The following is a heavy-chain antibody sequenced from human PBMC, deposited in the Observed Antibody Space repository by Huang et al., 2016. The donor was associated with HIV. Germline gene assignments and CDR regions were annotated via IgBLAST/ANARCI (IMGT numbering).Heavy chain of an antibody. CDR2: INHSGSP. CDR3: ARERMMSWLDDHDAFDI. Sequence: QVQLQQWGAGLLKPSETLSLTCAVYGGSFSGYYWSWIRQSPGKGLEWIGEINHSGSPNYNPSLKSRLTISVDTSKNQFSLKLSSVTAADTAVYYCARERMMSWLDDHDAFDIWGQGTMVTVSS. D-gene: IGHD1-1*01. J-gene: IGHJ3*02. CDR1: GGSFSGYY. V-gene: IGHV4-34*01.